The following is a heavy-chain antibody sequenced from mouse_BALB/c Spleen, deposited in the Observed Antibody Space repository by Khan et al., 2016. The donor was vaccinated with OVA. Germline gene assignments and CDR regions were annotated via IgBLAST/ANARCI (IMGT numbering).Heavy chain of an antibody. D-gene: IGHD1-1*01. V-gene: IGHV1-7*01. J-gene: IGHJ3*01. Sequence: QVQLQQSGAELAKPGASVKMSCKASGYTFTSYWMHWVKQRPGQGLEWIGYINPSTGYTEYNQRFKDKATLTADKSSSTAYMQLTSLKSEESAVYYCANHGSSSDWIAYWGQGTLVTVSA. CDR2: INPSTGYT. CDR1: GYTFTSYW. CDR3: ANHGSSSDWIAY.